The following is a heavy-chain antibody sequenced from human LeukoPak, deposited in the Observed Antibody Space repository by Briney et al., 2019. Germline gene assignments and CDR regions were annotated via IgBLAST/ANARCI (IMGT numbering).Heavy chain of an antibody. V-gene: IGHV3-23*01. J-gene: IGHJ6*02. CDR2: ISGSGGST. Sequence: GASLRLSCAASGFTFSSYAMSWVRQAPGKGLEWVSAISGSGGSTYYADSVKGRFTISRDNSKNTLYLQMNSLRAEDTAVYYCAKREMYDILTGYYFGMDVWGRGTTVTVSS. D-gene: IGHD3-9*01. CDR1: GFTFSSYA. CDR3: AKREMYDILTGYYFGMDV.